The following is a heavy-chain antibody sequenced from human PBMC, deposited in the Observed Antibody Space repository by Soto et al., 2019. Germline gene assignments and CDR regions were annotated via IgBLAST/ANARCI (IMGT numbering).Heavy chain of an antibody. V-gene: IGHV3-74*01. J-gene: IGHJ6*02. D-gene: IGHD2-2*01. Sequence: PGGSLRLSCAASGFTFSSYWMHWVRQAPGKGLVWVSRINSDGSSTSYADSVKGRFTISRDNAKNTLYLQMNSLRAEDTAVYYCARGPSRLYCSSTSCSGYYGMDVWGQGTTVTVSS. CDR3: ARGPSRLYCSSTSCSGYYGMDV. CDR2: INSDGSST. CDR1: GFTFSSYW.